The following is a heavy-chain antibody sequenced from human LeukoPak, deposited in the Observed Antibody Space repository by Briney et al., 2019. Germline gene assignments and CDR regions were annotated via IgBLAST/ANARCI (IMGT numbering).Heavy chain of an antibody. CDR2: IYTRDGGT. CDR3: ARDLEYTTSGERLDD. J-gene: IGHJ4*02. CDR1: GYSFTGHF. D-gene: IGHD3-10*01. Sequence: GASVRVSCKASGYSFTGHFMHWVRQAPGHGLEWVGVIYTRDGGTVYAQSLQGRVTVTRDLSTSTVYMELSNLRSEDTAVYYCARDLEYTTSGERLDDWGQGTLVTVSS. V-gene: IGHV1-46*01.